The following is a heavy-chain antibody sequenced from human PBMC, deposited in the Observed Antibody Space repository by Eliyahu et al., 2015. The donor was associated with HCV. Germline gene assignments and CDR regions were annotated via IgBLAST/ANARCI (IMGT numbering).Heavy chain of an antibody. J-gene: IGHJ6*02. CDR1: GFTFSSYG. V-gene: IGHV3-30*18. CDR3: AKVKDSSTSKSYYFHYYGMDV. D-gene: IGHD6-13*01. Sequence: QVQLVESGGGVVQPGTSLRLSCAASGFTFSSYGMHWVRQAPGKGLEWVAFISYEGTNKYYAESVKGRFTISRDNSKNTLYLQMNSLRAEDTAVYYCAKVKDSSTSKSYYFHYYGMDVWGLGTTVTVSS. CDR2: ISYEGTNK.